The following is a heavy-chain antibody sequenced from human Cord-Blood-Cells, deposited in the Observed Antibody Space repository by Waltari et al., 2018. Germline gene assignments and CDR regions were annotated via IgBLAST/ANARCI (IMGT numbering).Heavy chain of an antibody. CDR3: ARDRAILTGYDAFDI. CDR1: GFTFSSYG. J-gene: IGHJ3*02. V-gene: IGHV3-33*01. CDR2: IWYDGSNK. Sequence: QVQLVESGGGVVQPGRSLSLSCAASGFTFSSYGMHWVRQAPGKGLEWVAVIWYDGSNKYYADSVKVRFTISRDNSKNTLYLQMNSLRAEDMALYYCARDRAILTGYDAFDIWGQGTMVTVSS. D-gene: IGHD3-9*01.